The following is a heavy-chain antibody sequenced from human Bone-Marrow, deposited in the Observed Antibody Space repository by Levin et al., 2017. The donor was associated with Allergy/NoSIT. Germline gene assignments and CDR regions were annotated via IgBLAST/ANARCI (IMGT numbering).Heavy chain of an antibody. Sequence: GGSLRLSCAASGFTFSSYSMNWVRQAPGKGLEWVSSISSSSSYIYYADSVKGRFTISRDNAKNSLYLQMNSLRAEDTAVYYCARDLGIAARPGDDYWGQGTLVTVSS. V-gene: IGHV3-21*01. J-gene: IGHJ4*02. CDR2: ISSSSSYI. D-gene: IGHD6-6*01. CDR1: GFTFSSYS. CDR3: ARDLGIAARPGDDY.